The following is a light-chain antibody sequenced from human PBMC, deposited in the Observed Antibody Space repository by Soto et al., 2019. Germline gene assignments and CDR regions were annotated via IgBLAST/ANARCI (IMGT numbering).Light chain of an antibody. Sequence: DIQMTQSPSSLSTSIGDRVTITCRASQNIGNYLNWYQQRPGKAPKLLMYAASALQTGVPSRFGGSGSGTDFNLTLTSVHPEDFGTFYCQQAYNTPRTFGQGTKVDIK. V-gene: IGKV1-39*01. CDR1: QNIGNY. CDR2: AAS. J-gene: IGKJ1*01. CDR3: QQAYNTPRT.